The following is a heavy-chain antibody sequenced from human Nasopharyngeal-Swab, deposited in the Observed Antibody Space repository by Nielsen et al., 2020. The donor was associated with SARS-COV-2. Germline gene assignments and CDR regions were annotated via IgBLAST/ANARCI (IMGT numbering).Heavy chain of an antibody. CDR2: INSDGSST. CDR1: GFTFSSYS. J-gene: IGHJ6*02. V-gene: IGHV3-74*01. CDR3: ARATDGSGSYYQLTYYYYGMDV. D-gene: IGHD3-10*01. Sequence: GESLKISCAASGFTFSSYSMNWVRQAPGKGLVWVSRINSDGSSTSYADSVKGRFTISRDNAKNTLYLQMNSLRAEDTAVYYCARATDGSGSYYQLTYYYYGMDVWGQGTTVTVSS.